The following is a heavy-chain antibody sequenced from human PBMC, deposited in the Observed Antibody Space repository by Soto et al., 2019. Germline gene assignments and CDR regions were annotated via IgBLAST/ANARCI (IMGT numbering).Heavy chain of an antibody. Sequence: GGSLRLSCASSVCTFSSYSMNCVRQAPGKWLEWVSYISSSSSTIYYADSVKGRLTISRDNAKNSLYLQMNSLRDEDTAVYYCARETYYYDSSGYYHFDYWGQGTLVTVSS. J-gene: IGHJ4*02. D-gene: IGHD3-22*01. CDR1: VCTFSSYS. CDR3: ARETYYYDSSGYYHFDY. V-gene: IGHV3-48*02. CDR2: ISSSSSTI.